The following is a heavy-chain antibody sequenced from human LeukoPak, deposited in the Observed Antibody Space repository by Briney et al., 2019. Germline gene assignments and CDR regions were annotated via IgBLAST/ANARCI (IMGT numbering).Heavy chain of an antibody. D-gene: IGHD2-2*01. CDR3: ARTKGIVVVPAAPRPNWFDP. CDR1: GGSFSGYY. CDR2: INHSGST. Sequence: SETLSLTCAVYGGSFSGYYWSWIRQPPGKGLEWIGEINHSGSTSYNPSLKSRVAISVDTSKNQFSLKLSSVTAADTAVYYCARTKGIVVVPAAPRPNWFDPWGQGTLVTVSS. J-gene: IGHJ5*02. V-gene: IGHV4-34*01.